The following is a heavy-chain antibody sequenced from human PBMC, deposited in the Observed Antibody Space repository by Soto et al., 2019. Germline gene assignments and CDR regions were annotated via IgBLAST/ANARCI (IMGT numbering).Heavy chain of an antibody. CDR3: AKEDTSCGSPDY. V-gene: IGHV3-23*01. Sequence: PGGSLRLSFGVSGFPFGENAMSWFRQAPGKGLEWVSGISDSGATTYYADSVRGRFTISRDNSKNTLYLQMKSLRAEDSASYYCAKEDTSCGSPDYWGQGALVTVSS. J-gene: IGHJ4*02. D-gene: IGHD6-19*01. CDR2: ISDSGATT. CDR1: GFPFGENA.